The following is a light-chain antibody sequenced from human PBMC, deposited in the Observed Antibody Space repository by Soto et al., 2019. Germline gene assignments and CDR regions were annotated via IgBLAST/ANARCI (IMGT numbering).Light chain of an antibody. CDR1: QSVSRY. V-gene: IGKV3-15*01. J-gene: IGKJ5*01. CDR2: GAS. CDR3: QQYNDWPPIT. Sequence: EIVMTQSPASLSVSPGERVTLSCTASQSVSRYLAWYQQIPGQAPRLLIHGASTRATVIPARFSGSGSGTEFTLTISSLQSEDFAVYYCQQYNDWPPITFGQGTRLEIK.